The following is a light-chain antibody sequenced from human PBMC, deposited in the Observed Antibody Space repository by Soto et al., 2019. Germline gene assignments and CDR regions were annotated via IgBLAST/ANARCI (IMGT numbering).Light chain of an antibody. J-gene: IGLJ3*02. Sequence: QSALTQPASVSGSPGQSITISCTGTSSDVGGYNYVSWYQQHPGKAPKLMIYEVSNRPSGVSNRFSGSKSCHTASLTISGLQAEDEADYYCSSYTSSSTRVFGGGTKLIVL. CDR3: SSYTSSSTRV. CDR1: SSDVGGYNY. CDR2: EVS. V-gene: IGLV2-14*01.